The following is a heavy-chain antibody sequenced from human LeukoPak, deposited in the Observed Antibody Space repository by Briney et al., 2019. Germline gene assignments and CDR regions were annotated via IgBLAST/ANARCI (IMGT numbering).Heavy chain of an antibody. CDR2: TGNKANSQIT. CDR1: GFIFSDNY. CDR3: VRRVFGGDCYYDY. D-gene: IGHD2-21*02. Sequence: GGSLRLSCAASGFIFSDNYMDWVRQAPGKGLEWVGWTGNKANSQITDSSASVKGRFTISRDDSKGSLYLQMNSLKTDDTAVYYCVRRVFGGDCYYDYWGQGTLVTVSS. J-gene: IGHJ4*02. V-gene: IGHV3-72*01.